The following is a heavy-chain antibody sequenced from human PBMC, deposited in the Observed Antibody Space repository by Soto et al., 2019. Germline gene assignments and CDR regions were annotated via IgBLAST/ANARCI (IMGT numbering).Heavy chain of an antibody. CDR1: GASFSDFS. V-gene: IGHV4-4*07. Sequence: QVQQQESGPGLLKPSDPRSPTARASGASFSDFSWSWIQQPAGRGLEWIGRITINGNTQKNPSFKSRVTMSIDTSRNHFSLNLQSATAADTALYYCARETGENWTYEAHWGPGTLVTVSS. CDR3: ARETGENWTYEAH. J-gene: IGHJ1*01. CDR2: ITINGNT. D-gene: IGHD1-7*01.